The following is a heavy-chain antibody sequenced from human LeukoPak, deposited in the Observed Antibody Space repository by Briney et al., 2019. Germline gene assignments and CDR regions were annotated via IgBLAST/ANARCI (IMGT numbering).Heavy chain of an antibody. CDR1: GFTFSSYA. CDR2: ISGSGGST. D-gene: IGHD2-15*01. J-gene: IGHJ4*02. CDR3: AKAFRYCSGGSCYYFDY. Sequence: GGSLSLSCAASGFTFSSYAMSWVRQAPGKGLEWVSAISGSGGSTYYADSVKGRFTISRDNSKNTLYLQMNSLRAEDTAVYYCAKAFRYCSGGSCYYFDYWGQGTLVTVSS. V-gene: IGHV3-23*01.